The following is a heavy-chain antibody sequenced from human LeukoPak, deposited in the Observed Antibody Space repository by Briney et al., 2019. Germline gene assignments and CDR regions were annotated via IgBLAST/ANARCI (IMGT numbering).Heavy chain of an antibody. CDR1: GFTVSSNY. CDR3: AGDPGYSYGSYYGMDV. CDR2: IYSGGST. D-gene: IGHD5-18*01. J-gene: IGHJ6*02. V-gene: IGHV3-66*02. Sequence: GGSLRLSCAASGFTVSSNYMSWVRQAPGKGLEWVSVIYSGGSTYYADSVKGRFTISRDNSKNTLYLQMNSLRAEDTAVYYCAGDPGYSYGSYYGMDVWGQGTTVTVSS.